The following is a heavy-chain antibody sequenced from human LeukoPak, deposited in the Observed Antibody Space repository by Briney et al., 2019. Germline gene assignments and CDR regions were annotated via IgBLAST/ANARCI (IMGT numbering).Heavy chain of an antibody. CDR1: GFTVSSYY. CDR2: IYSGGST. V-gene: IGHV3-66*01. D-gene: IGHD1-26*01. J-gene: IGHJ4*02. CDR3: ARRLEYSGSKGVFDY. Sequence: GGSLRLSCAASGFTVSSYYMTWVRQAPGKGLEWVSVIYSGGSTYYADSVKGRVAISRDNSKNTVFLQMNSVRAEDTAVYYCARRLEYSGSKGVFDYWGQGILVTVSS.